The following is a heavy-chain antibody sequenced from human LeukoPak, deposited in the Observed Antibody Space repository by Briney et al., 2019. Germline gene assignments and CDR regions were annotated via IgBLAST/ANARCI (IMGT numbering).Heavy chain of an antibody. V-gene: IGHV4-59*01. J-gene: IGHJ5*02. CDR1: GGSFSSYY. D-gene: IGHD3-22*01. CDR2: IYYSGST. Sequence: SETLSLTCAVYGGSFSSYYWSWIRQPPGKGLEWIGYIYYSGSTNYNPSLKSRVTISVDTSNNQFSLKLSSVTAADTAVYYCARLYDSSTYTNWLDPWGQGTLVTVSS. CDR3: ARLYDSSTYTNWLDP.